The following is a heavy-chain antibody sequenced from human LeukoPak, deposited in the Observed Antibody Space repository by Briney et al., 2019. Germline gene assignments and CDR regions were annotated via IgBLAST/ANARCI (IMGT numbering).Heavy chain of an antibody. V-gene: IGHV3-23*01. Sequence: GGSLRLSCAASGFTFSSYGMSWVRQAPGKGLEWVSAISGSGGSTYYADSVKGRFTISRDNSKNTLYLQVNSLRAEDTAVYYCAAIVVVPAATPRYYFDYWGQGTLVTVSS. J-gene: IGHJ4*02. CDR2: ISGSGGST. CDR1: GFTFSSYG. D-gene: IGHD2-2*02. CDR3: AAIVVVPAATPRYYFDY.